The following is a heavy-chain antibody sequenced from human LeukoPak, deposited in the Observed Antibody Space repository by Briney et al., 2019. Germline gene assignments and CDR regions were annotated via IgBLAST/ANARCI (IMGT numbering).Heavy chain of an antibody. CDR1: GFTLTTYG. J-gene: IGHJ4*02. D-gene: IGHD5-18*01. V-gene: IGHV3-23*01. Sequence: GGSLRLSCAASGFTLTTYGMSWVRQAPGKGLEWVSAISGSGGSTNYADSVKGRFTISRDNSKNTLYLQMNSPRAEDTAVYYCAKDRGYNYGLFDYWGQGTLVTVSS. CDR2: ISGSGGST. CDR3: AKDRGYNYGLFDY.